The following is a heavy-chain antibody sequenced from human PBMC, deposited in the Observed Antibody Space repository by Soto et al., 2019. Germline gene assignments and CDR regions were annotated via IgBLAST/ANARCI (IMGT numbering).Heavy chain of an antibody. Sequence: GASVKVSCKASGGTFSSYTISWVRQAPGQGLEWMGRIIPILGIANYAQKFQGRVTITADKSTSTAYMELSSLRSEDTAVYYCARVLASPLDSREYWGQGTLVTVSS. CDR2: IIPILGIA. V-gene: IGHV1-69*02. D-gene: IGHD3-3*01. CDR3: ARVLASPLDSREY. J-gene: IGHJ4*02. CDR1: GGTFSSYT.